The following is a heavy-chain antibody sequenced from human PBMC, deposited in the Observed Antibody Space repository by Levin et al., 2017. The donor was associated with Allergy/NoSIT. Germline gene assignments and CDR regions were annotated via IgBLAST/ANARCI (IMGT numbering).Heavy chain of an antibody. Sequence: SETLSLTCAVYGGSFSGYYWSWIRQPPGKGLEWIGEINHSGSTNYNPSLKSRVTISVDTSKNQFSLKLSSVTAADTAVYYCARGEQQLGGYGYWGQGTLVTVSS. CDR3: ARGEQQLGGYGY. D-gene: IGHD6-13*01. CDR1: GGSFSGYY. V-gene: IGHV4-34*01. CDR2: INHSGST. J-gene: IGHJ4*02.